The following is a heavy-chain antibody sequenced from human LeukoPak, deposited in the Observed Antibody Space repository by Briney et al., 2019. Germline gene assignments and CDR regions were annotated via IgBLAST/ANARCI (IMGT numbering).Heavy chain of an antibody. D-gene: IGHD5-18*01. Sequence: GGSLRLSCAASGFTFSSYSMNWVRQAPGKGLEWVSYISSSSSYIYYADSVKGRFTISRDNAKNSLYLQMNSLRAEDTAVYYCARADTAMDFDYWGQGTLVTVSS. V-gene: IGHV3-21*05. CDR1: GFTFSSYS. J-gene: IGHJ4*02. CDR2: ISSSSSYI. CDR3: ARADTAMDFDY.